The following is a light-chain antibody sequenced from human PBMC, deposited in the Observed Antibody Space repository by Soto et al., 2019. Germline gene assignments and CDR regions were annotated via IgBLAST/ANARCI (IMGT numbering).Light chain of an antibody. J-gene: IGKJ5*01. V-gene: IGKV1-39*01. CDR3: QQSYSTRIT. Sequence: DIQMTQSPSSLSASVGDRVTITCRASQSISSYLNWYQQKPGKAPNLLIVAASSLQGGVPSRFRGRGSEADFTLTSSSLLPEDFATYYCQQSYSTRITFGQGTRLGIK. CDR1: QSISSY. CDR2: AAS.